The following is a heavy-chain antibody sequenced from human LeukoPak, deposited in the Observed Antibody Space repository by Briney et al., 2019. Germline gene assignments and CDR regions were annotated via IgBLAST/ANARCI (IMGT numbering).Heavy chain of an antibody. Sequence: PGGSLRLSCAASGVTFRNNWMKWVRQAPGKGLVWVSRINPDGRRADYADSVKGRFTISRDNAKNTLDLQMNSLRAEDTAVYYSPRGVEEVPTALGVYYYYFMDVWGKGTTVTVSS. CDR2: INPDGRRA. J-gene: IGHJ6*03. V-gene: IGHV3-74*01. D-gene: IGHD2-21*02. CDR1: GVTFRNNW. CDR3: PRGVEEVPTALGVYYYYFMDV.